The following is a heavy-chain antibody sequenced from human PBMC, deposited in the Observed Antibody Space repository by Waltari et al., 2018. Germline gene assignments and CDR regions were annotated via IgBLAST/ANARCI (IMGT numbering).Heavy chain of an antibody. Sequence: QLQLQESGPGLVKPSAPLPLSGPVSGGPIRRGRYYCAWTRPPPGKGLEWIASIYYTGSTYYNPSLKSRVTISGDTSKNQFSLMLTSVTAADTALYYCARHPQNPSFEYWGQGTLVTVSS. J-gene: IGHJ4*02. CDR1: GGPIRRGRYY. V-gene: IGHV4-39*01. CDR3: ARHPQNPSFEY. CDR2: IYYTGST.